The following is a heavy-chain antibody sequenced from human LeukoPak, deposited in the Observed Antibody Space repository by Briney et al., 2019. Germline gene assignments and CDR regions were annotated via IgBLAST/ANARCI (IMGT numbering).Heavy chain of an antibody. CDR2: ISSSGSTI. CDR1: GFTFSDYY. V-gene: IGHV3-11*01. CDR3: ARDHYYDSSGYFLGY. D-gene: IGHD3-22*01. Sequence: GGSLRLSCAASGFTFSDYYMSWIRQAPGKGLEWVSYISSSGSTIYYADSVKGRFTISRDNAKNSLYLQMNSQRAEDTAVYYCARDHYYDSSGYFLGYWGQGTLVTVSS. J-gene: IGHJ4*02.